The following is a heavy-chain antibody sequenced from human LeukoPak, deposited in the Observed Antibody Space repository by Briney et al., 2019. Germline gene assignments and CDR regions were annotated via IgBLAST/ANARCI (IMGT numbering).Heavy chain of an antibody. V-gene: IGHV1-46*01. J-gene: IGHJ4*02. CDR3: ARGRIAAAGWYYFDY. Sequence: ASVKVSCKASGYTFTSYYMHWVRQAPGQGLEWMGIINPSGGSTSYAQKFQGRVTMTRDMSTSTVYMELSSLRSEDTAVYYCARGRIAAAGWYYFDYWSQGTLVTVSS. D-gene: IGHD6-13*01. CDR2: INPSGGST. CDR1: GYTFTSYY.